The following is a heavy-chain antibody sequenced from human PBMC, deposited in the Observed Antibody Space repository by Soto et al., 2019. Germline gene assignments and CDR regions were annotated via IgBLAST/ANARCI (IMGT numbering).Heavy chain of an antibody. CDR3: ASLPCQRSSESCTSCCDFGQ. CDR2: INHSGGT. V-gene: IGHV4-34*01. D-gene: IGHD2-2*01. CDR1: GGSFSGYF. J-gene: IGHJ4*02. Sequence: SETLSLTCAVYGGSFSGYFWTWIRQAPGKGLEWIGEINHSGGTNYNSSLTSRVTMSLDTSKNQFSLKLLSVTAADTAVYYCASLPCQRSSESCTSCCDFGQWGQGTLVTVSS.